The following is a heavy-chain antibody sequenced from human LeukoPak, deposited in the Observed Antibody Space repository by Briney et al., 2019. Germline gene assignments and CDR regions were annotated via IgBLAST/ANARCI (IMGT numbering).Heavy chain of an antibody. CDR1: GYTLTELS. V-gene: IGHV1-24*01. CDR3: ATGVGATRQGAFDP. J-gene: IGHJ5*02. Sequence: ASVKVSCKVSGYTLTELSMHWVRQAPGKGLEWMGGFDPEDGETIYAQKFQGRVTMTEDTSTDTAYMELSSLRSEDTAVYYCATGVGATRQGAFDPWGQGTLVTVSS. CDR2: FDPEDGET. D-gene: IGHD1-26*01.